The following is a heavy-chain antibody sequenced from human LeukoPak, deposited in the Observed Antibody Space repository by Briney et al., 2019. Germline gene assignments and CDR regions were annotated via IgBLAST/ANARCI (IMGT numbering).Heavy chain of an antibody. CDR1: GFTFSTYA. J-gene: IGHJ4*02. CDR2: IKQDGSEK. D-gene: IGHD3-3*01. CDR3: ATTKIWSGYYSSGYYFDY. V-gene: IGHV3-7*01. Sequence: PGGSLRLSCAASGFTFSTYAMGWVRQAPGKGLEWVANIKQDGSEKYYVDSVKGRFTISRDNAKNSLYLQMNSLRAEDTAVYYCATTKIWSGYYSSGYYFDYWGQGTLVTVSS.